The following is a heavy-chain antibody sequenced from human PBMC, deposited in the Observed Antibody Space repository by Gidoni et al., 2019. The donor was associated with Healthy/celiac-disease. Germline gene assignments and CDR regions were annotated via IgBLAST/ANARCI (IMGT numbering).Heavy chain of an antibody. J-gene: IGHJ5*02. CDR3: ARREGGLRSWFDP. CDR1: GGTFSSYT. CDR2: IIPILGIA. D-gene: IGHD5-12*01. Sequence: QVQLVQSGAEVKKPGSSVKVSFKASGGTFSSYTISWVRQAPGQGLEWMGRIIPILGIANYAQKFQGRVTITADKSTSTAYMELSSLRSEDTAVYYCARREGGLRSWFDPWGQGTLVTVSS. V-gene: IGHV1-69*02.